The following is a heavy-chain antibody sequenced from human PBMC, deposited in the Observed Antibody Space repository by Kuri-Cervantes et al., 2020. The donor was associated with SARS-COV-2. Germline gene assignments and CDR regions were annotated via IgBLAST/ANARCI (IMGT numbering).Heavy chain of an antibody. Sequence: GSLRLSCTVSGGSISSYYWSWIRQPAGKGLEWIGRIYTSGSTNYNPSLKSRVTMSVDTSKNQFSLKLSSVTAAATAVYYCARGGGGQLDFDYWGQGTLVTVSS. D-gene: IGHD6-13*01. CDR1: GGSISSYY. J-gene: IGHJ4*02. V-gene: IGHV4-4*07. CDR3: ARGGGGQLDFDY. CDR2: IYTSGST.